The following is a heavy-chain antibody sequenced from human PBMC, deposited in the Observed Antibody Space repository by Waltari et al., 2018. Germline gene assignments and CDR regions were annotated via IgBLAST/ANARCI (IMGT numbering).Heavy chain of an antibody. J-gene: IGHJ6*02. CDR3: ARDLHYGDYPRDGMDV. D-gene: IGHD4-17*01. V-gene: IGHV3-33*01. CDR2: IWYDGSNK. CDR1: GFTFSSYG. Sequence: QVQLVESGGGVVQPGRSLRLPCAASGFTFSSYGMPWARQAPGKGLAWVAVIWYDGSNKYYADSVKGRFTISRDNSKNTLYLQMNSLRAEDTAVYYCARDLHYGDYPRDGMDVWGQGTTVTVSS.